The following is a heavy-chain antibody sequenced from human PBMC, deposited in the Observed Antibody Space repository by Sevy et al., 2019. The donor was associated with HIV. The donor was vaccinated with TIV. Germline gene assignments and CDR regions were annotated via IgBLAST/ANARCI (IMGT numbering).Heavy chain of an antibody. CDR3: AKGRRPNPRDPCSSSWYAEYYYGMDV. D-gene: IGHD6-13*01. CDR1: GFTFSSYA. Sequence: GGSLRLSCAASGFTFSSYAMSWVRQAPGKGLEWVSAISGSGGSTYYADSVKGRFTISRDNSKNTLYLQMNSLRAEATAVYCCAKGRRPNPRDPCSSSWYAEYYYGMDVWGQGTTVTVSS. J-gene: IGHJ6*02. CDR2: ISGSGGST. V-gene: IGHV3-23*01.